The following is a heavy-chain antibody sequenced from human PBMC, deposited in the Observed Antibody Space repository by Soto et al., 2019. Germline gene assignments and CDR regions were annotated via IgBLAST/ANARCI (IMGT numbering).Heavy chain of an antibody. D-gene: IGHD2-2*01. CDR3: ASLYCSSTSCHGYSGYDWPHGNYYGMDV. CDR2: IWYDGSYK. J-gene: IGHJ6*02. CDR1: GFTFSSYG. V-gene: IGHV3-33*01. Sequence: GGSLRLSCAASGFTFSSYGMHWVRQAPGKGLEWVAVIWYDGSYKYYADSVKGRFTISRDNSKNTLYLQMNSLRAEDTAVYYCASLYCSSTSCHGYSGYDWPHGNYYGMDVWGQGTTVTVSS.